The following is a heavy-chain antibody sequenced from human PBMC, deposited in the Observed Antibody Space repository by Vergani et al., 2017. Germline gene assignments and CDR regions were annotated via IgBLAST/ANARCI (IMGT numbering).Heavy chain of an antibody. Sequence: QVQLQESGPGLVKPSQILSLTCTVSGGSISSGGYYWSWIRQHPGKGLEWIGYTYYSGSTYYNPSLKSRVTISVDTSKNQFSLKLSSVTAANTTVYYCARDIPECYDSSGAPYYYMDVWGKGTTVTVSS. J-gene: IGHJ6*03. CDR2: TYYSGST. CDR1: GGSISSGGYY. V-gene: IGHV4-31*03. CDR3: ARDIPECYDSSGAPYYYMDV. D-gene: IGHD3-22*01.